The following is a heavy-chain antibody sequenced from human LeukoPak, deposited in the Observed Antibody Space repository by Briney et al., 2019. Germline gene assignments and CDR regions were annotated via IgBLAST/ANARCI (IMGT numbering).Heavy chain of an antibody. CDR1: GYTFTSYD. V-gene: IGHV1-8*01. J-gene: IGHJ5*02. Sequence: ASVKVSCKASGYTFTSYDINWVRQATGRGLEWMGWMNPRTGNTGYAQKFQGRVTMTRTTTITTAYMELSTLRSEDTAVYYWTRGQWEAFDPWGQGTLVTASS. CDR3: TRGQWEAFDP. CDR2: MNPRTGNT. D-gene: IGHD1-26*01.